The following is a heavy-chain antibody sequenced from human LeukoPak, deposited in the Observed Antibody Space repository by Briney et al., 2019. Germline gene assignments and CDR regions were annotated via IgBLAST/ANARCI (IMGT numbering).Heavy chain of an antibody. Sequence: PSETLSLTCTVSGGSISSGGYYWSWIRQPPGKGLEWIGYIYHSGSTYYNPSLKSRVTISVDRSKNQFSLKLSSVTAADTAVYYCARDGAYSSSWNHYYYYMDVWGKGTTVTVSS. J-gene: IGHJ6*03. CDR3: ARDGAYSSSWNHYYYYMDV. CDR2: IYHSGST. D-gene: IGHD6-13*01. V-gene: IGHV4-30-2*01. CDR1: GGSISSGGYY.